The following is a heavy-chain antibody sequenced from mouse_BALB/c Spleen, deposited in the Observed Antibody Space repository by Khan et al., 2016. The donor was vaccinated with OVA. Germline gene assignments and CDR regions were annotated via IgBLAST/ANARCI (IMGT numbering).Heavy chain of an antibody. CDR1: VYSITSDYA. J-gene: IGHJ2*03. V-gene: IGHV3-2*02. CDR2: ISYSGNT. D-gene: IGHD1-1*01. CDR3: ARIYGGDFDY. Sequence: VQLQESGPGLVKPSQSLSLTCTVTVYSITSDYAWNWIRQFPGNKLDWMGYISYSGNTKYNPSLKSRISITRDTSKNQFFLQLNSVTIADTATFYCARIYGGDFDYWGKGTSVTGSS.